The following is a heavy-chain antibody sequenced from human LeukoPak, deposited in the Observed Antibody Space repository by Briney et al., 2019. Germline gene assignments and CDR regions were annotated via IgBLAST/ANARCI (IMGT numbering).Heavy chain of an antibody. J-gene: IGHJ4*02. CDR2: TAHRGST. CDR1: GYSISGGYF. D-gene: IGHD6-19*01. CDR3: ARVTRNSGWFFDY. V-gene: IGHV4-38-2*01. Sequence: SETLSLTCDVSGYSISGGYFWGWIRQPPGMGLEWIGSTAHRGSTYHNPSLKGRVSISIDGSKNQFSLSLTSVTAADTAIYYCARVTRNSGWFFDYWGQGTLATVSS.